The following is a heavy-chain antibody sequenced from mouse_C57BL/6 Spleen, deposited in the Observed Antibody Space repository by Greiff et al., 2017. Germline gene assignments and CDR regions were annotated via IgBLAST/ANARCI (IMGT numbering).Heavy chain of an antibody. CDR3: ARGGPSGNCWYFDV. CDR1: GYTFTNYW. CDR2: ITPSSGYT. Sequence: QVQLQQSGAELAKPGASVKLSCKASGYTFTNYWLHWVKQRPGQGLEWIGYITPSSGYTKYNQKFKDKATLTADTSSTTDSLQLSSLTYEDSVVYYCARGGPSGNCWYFDVWGTGTTVTVSS. J-gene: IGHJ1*03. V-gene: IGHV1-7*01. D-gene: IGHD2-1*01.